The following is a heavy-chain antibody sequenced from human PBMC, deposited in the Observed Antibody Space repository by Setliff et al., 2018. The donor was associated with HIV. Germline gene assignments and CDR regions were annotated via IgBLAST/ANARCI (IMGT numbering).Heavy chain of an antibody. Sequence: PGGSLRLSCAASRFDFNNYWMCWVRQAPGKGLEWVANIGQDGSEKNYVDSVKGRFTISRDNAKNSLSLQMNSLRAEDTAVYYCAMDTSLAYWGQGTLVTVSS. V-gene: IGHV3-7*04. CDR2: IGQDGSEK. J-gene: IGHJ4*02. D-gene: IGHD3-3*02. CDR3: AMDTSLAY. CDR1: RFDFNNYW.